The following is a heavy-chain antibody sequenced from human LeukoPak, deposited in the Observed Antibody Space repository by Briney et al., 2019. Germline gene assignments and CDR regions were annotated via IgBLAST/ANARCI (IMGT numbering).Heavy chain of an antibody. CDR3: AKRTGTGWFDY. V-gene: IGHV3-23*01. D-gene: IGHD1-14*01. Sequence: GSLRLSCVASGFTFSSYAMSWVRQAPGKGLEWVSTIASGGSTYYADSVKARFTISRDNSKITLYLQLSTLRAEDTAVYFCAKRTGTGWFDYWGQGTLVTVSS. J-gene: IGHJ4*02. CDR2: IASGGST. CDR1: GFTFSSYA.